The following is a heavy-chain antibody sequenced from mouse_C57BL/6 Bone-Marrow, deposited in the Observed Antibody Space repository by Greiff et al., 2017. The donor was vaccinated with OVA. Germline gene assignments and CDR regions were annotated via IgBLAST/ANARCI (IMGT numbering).Heavy chain of an antibody. CDR2: IYPRSGNT. CDR3: ARSDYGFAY. V-gene: IGHV1-81*01. CDR1: GYTFTSYG. Sequence: QVQLKQSGAELARPGASVKLSCKASGYTFTSYGISWVKQRTGQGLEWIGEIYPRSGNTYYNEKFKGKATLTADKSSSTAYMELRSLTSEDSAVYFCARSDYGFAYWGQGTLVTVSA. D-gene: IGHD2-4*01. J-gene: IGHJ3*01.